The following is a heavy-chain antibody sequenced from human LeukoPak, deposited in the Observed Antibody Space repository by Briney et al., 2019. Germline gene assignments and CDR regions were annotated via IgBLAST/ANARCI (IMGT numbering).Heavy chain of an antibody. Sequence: GGSLRLSCAASGFTFSSYIMNWVRQAPGKGLEWVSSISSSSSYIYYADSVKGRFTISRDNAKNSLYLQMNSLRAEDTAVYYCARPDSSGYSFDYWGQGTLVTVSS. CDR1: GFTFSSYI. D-gene: IGHD3-22*01. V-gene: IGHV3-21*01. J-gene: IGHJ4*02. CDR3: ARPDSSGYSFDY. CDR2: ISSSSSYI.